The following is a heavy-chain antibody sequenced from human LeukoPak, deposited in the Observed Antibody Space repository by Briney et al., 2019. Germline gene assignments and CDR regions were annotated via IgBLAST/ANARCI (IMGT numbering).Heavy chain of an antibody. CDR3: ARVRNDSSGYYYRSFDY. V-gene: IGHV4-34*01. CDR1: GGAFSGYY. D-gene: IGHD3-22*01. Sequence: SETLSLTCAVYGGAFSGYYWSWIRQPPGKGLEWIGEINHSGSTNYNPSLKSRVTISVDTSKNQSSLKLSSVTAADTAVYYCARVRNDSSGYYYRSFDYWGQGTLVTVSS. J-gene: IGHJ4*02. CDR2: INHSGST.